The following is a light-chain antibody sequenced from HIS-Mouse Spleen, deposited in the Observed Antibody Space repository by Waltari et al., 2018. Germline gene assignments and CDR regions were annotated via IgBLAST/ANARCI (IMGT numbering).Light chain of an antibody. CDR3: QSYDSSNVV. V-gene: IGLV6-57*02. Sequence: NFMLTQPHSVSESPGKTVTISCTGSRGSIASKHVTGYQQRPGSAPTTVIYEDNQRPSGVPDRFSGSIDSSSNSASLTISGLKTEDEADYYCQSYDSSNVVFGGGTKLTVL. J-gene: IGLJ2*01. CDR2: EDN. CDR1: RGSIASKH.